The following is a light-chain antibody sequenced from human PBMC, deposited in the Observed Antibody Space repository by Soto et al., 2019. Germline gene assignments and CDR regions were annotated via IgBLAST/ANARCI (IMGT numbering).Light chain of an antibody. Sequence: QSALTQPASVSGSPGQSITISCTGSTSDVGGYNYVSWYQQHPGKAPKPMIYEVSNRPSGVSNRFSGSKSGNTASLTISGLLDEQEADYYCSSYKSRSSVVFGGGTKVTV. CDR3: SSYKSRSSVV. J-gene: IGLJ2*01. CDR1: TSDVGGYNY. CDR2: EVS. V-gene: IGLV2-14*01.